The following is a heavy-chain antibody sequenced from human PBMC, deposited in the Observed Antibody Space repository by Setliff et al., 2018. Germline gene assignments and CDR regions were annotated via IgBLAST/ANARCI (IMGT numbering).Heavy chain of an antibody. CDR2: IHYSGST. V-gene: IGHV4-4*02. J-gene: IGHJ4*02. D-gene: IGHD6-19*01. CDR1: GGSISSSNW. CDR3: FDY. Sequence: ASETLSLTCAVSGGSISSSNWWSWVRQPPGKGLEWIGSIHYSGSTYYNRSLNSRVTMSVDTSKNHFSLKLPSAGTGWPSPSYYFDYWGQGTQVTVSS.